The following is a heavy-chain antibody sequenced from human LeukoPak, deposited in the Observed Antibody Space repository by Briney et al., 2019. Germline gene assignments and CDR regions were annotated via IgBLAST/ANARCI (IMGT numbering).Heavy chain of an antibody. CDR1: GGSISSSSYY. Sequence: SETLSLTCTVSGGSISSSSYYWGWIRQPPGKGLEWIGSIYYIGSTYYNPSLKSRVTISVDTSKNQFSLKLSSVTAADTAVYYCARDWGRSGYPDYWGQGTLVTVSS. CDR2: IYYIGST. J-gene: IGHJ4*02. CDR3: ARDWGRSGYPDY. V-gene: IGHV4-39*02. D-gene: IGHD3-3*01.